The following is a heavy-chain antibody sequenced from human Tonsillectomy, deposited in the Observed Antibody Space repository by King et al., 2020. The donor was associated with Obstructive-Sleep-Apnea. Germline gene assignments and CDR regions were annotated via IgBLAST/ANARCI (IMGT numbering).Heavy chain of an antibody. J-gene: IGHJ6*02. CDR3: SKDRYYNNYVSGMDV. D-gene: IGHD4-11*01. CDR2: IRYDGSDK. Sequence: HVQLVESGGGVVQPGRSLRLSCAASGFTFTFSSHGMHWVRQAPGKGLEWVAFIRYDGSDKYYADSVKGRFTISRDNSKTTLYLQMNSLRAEDTAVYYCSKDRYYNNYVSGMDVWGQGTTVTVSS. CDR1: GFTFTFSSHG. V-gene: IGHV3-30*02.